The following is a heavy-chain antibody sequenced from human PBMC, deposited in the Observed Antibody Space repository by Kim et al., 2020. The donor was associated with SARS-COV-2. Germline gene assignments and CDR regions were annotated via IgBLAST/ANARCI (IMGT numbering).Heavy chain of an antibody. J-gene: IGHJ3*02. CDR2: ITKSSTTI. D-gene: IGHD3-16*01. CDR1: GFTFSAYD. Sequence: GGSLRLSCATSGFTFSAYDMNWVRQAPGKGLEWLSFITKSSTTIYYADSVEGRFTISRDNAKNSLFLQMNSLRDKDTALYYCVRDRMGGAFDMWGQGTMV. CDR3: VRDRMGGAFDM. V-gene: IGHV3-48*02.